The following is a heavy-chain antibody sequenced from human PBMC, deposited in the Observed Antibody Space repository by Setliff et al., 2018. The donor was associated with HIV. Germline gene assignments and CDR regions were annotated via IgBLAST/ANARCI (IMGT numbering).Heavy chain of an antibody. Sequence: PGESLKISCHLSGYSFVDFWIGWVRQMPGKGLEWVGFIYPGDSDSRYSPSFQGQVTISADKSISNAYLQWSSLKASDTAMYYCVRRDGYKFDYWGQGTLVTVSS. J-gene: IGHJ4*02. CDR1: GYSFVDFW. CDR3: VRRDGYKFDY. D-gene: IGHD5-12*01. V-gene: IGHV5-51*01. CDR2: IYPGDSDS.